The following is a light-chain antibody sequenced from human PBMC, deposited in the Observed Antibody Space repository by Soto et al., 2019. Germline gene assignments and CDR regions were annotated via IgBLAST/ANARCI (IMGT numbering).Light chain of an antibody. CDR3: CSSAGSSTPNV. Sequence: QSVLTQPRSVSGSPGQSVTISCTGTSCDVGAYNYVSWYQQHPDKAPKLMIYDVSKRPSGVPDRCSGSKSGNTASLTISGLQAEDESDYYCCSSAGSSTPNVFGTGTKLTVL. J-gene: IGLJ1*01. V-gene: IGLV2-11*01. CDR1: SCDVGAYNY. CDR2: DVS.